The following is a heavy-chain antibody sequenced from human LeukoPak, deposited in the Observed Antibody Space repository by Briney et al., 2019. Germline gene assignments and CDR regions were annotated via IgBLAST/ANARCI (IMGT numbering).Heavy chain of an antibody. CDR1: GYTFTSYG. CDR2: ISAYNGNT. D-gene: IGHD6-13*01. CDR3: ARYGYSSSWYTKNYYYYYMDV. Sequence: ASVTVSCKASGYTFTSYGISWVRQAPGQGLEWMGWISAYNGNTNYAQKLQGRVTITTDTSTSTAYMELRSLRSDDTAVYYCARYGYSSSWYTKNYYYYYMDVWGKGTTVTVSS. V-gene: IGHV1-18*01. J-gene: IGHJ6*03.